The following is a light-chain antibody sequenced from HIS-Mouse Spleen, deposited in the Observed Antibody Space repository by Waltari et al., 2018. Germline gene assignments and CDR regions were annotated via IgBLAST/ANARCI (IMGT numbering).Light chain of an antibody. CDR3: CSYAGSSTYVV. V-gene: IGLV2-23*01. Sequence: QSALTQPASVSGSPGQSITIPRTGTSSDVGSYNLFPWYQQHPGKAPKLMIYEGSKRPSGVSNRFSGSKSGNTASLTISGLQAEDEADYYCCSYAGSSTYVVFGGGTKLTVL. J-gene: IGLJ2*01. CDR2: EGS. CDR1: SSDVGSYNL.